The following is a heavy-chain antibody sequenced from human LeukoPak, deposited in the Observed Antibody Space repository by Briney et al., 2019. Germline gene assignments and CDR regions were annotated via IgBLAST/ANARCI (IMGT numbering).Heavy chain of an antibody. Sequence: PSETLSLTCTVSGGSISSYYWSWIRQPPGKGLEWIGYIYYSGSTNYNPSLKSRVTISVDTSKNQFSLKLSSVTAADTAVYYCARGSSGWYFDYWGQGTMATVSS. V-gene: IGHV4-59*01. CDR2: IYYSGST. CDR1: GGSISSYY. CDR3: ARGSSGWYFDY. J-gene: IGHJ4*02. D-gene: IGHD6-25*01.